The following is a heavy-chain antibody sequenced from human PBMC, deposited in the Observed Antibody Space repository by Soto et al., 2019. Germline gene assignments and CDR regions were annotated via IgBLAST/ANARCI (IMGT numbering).Heavy chain of an antibody. CDR3: AKDPNYDFWSGFSAVYFDY. J-gene: IGHJ4*02. CDR1: GFSFSSFA. D-gene: IGHD3-3*01. V-gene: IGHV3-23*01. CDR2: VRGRGGDT. Sequence: EVHLLQSGGGLVQPGGSLSLSCAAYGFSFSSFALSWVRQSPGKGLEWVAAVRGRGGDTYYANSVKGRFTISRDNSQNTLFLQVNSLRAEDSTIYYCAKDPNYDFWSGFSAVYFDYWGQGTLVTVSS.